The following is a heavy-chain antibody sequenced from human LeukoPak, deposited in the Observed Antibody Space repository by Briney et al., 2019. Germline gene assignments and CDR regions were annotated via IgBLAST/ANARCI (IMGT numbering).Heavy chain of an antibody. CDR3: ARSGIYSSGWKIFDY. J-gene: IGHJ4*02. V-gene: IGHV5-51*01. Sequence: GESLKISCKGSGYSFTSYWIGWVRQMPGKGLAWMGIIYPGDSDTRYSPSFQGQVTISADKSISTAYLQWSSLKASDTAMYYCARSGIYSSGWKIFDYWGQGTLVTVSS. D-gene: IGHD6-19*01. CDR1: GYSFTSYW. CDR2: IYPGDSDT.